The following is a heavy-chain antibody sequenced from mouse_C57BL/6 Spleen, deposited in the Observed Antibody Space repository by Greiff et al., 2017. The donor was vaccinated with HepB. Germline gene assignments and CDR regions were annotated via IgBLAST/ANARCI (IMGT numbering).Heavy chain of an antibody. V-gene: IGHV1-26*01. J-gene: IGHJ4*01. Sequence: EVQLQQSGPELVKPGASVKISCKASGYTFTDYYMNWVKQSHGKSLEWIGDINPNNGGTSYNQKFKGKATLTVDKSSSTAYMELRSLTSEDSAVYYCARRNYGNAMDYWGQGTSVTVSS. CDR3: ARRNYGNAMDY. CDR2: INPNNGGT. CDR1: GYTFTDYY. D-gene: IGHD1-1*02.